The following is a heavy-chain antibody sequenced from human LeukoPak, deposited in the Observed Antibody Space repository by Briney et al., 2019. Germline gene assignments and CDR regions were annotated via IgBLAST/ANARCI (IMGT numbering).Heavy chain of an antibody. J-gene: IGHJ4*02. CDR1: GFTFSSYV. Sequence: GGSLRLSCAASGFTFSSYVMHWVRQAPGKGLEWVAVIWYDGSNKYYADSVKGRFTISRDNSKNTLYLQMNSLRAEDTAVYYCAKGNTIFGVALDYWGQGTLVTVSS. D-gene: IGHD3-3*01. CDR3: AKGNTIFGVALDY. V-gene: IGHV3-33*06. CDR2: IWYDGSNK.